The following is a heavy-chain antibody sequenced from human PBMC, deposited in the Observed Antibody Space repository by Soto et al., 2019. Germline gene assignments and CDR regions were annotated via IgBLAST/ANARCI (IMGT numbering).Heavy chain of an antibody. CDR3: ARDRXSYDSRAYQGVDWYFDL. CDR1: GFTFNNYG. J-gene: IGHJ2*01. Sequence: GGSLRLSCAASGFTFNNYGMHWVRQAPGKGLEWVAVIWYDGSHESYADSVKGRFTISRDNSKNTLYLQMNSLRAEDTAVYYCARDRXSYDSRAYQGVDWYFDLWGRGTLVTVSS. CDR2: IWYDGSHE. V-gene: IGHV3-33*01. D-gene: IGHD3-22*01.